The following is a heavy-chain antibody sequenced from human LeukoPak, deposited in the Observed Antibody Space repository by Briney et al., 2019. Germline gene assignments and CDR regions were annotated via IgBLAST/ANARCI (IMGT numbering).Heavy chain of an antibody. CDR1: GYIFNYYY. V-gene: IGHV1-2*02. J-gene: IGHJ5*02. CDR3: ARASSSWYLNWFDP. Sequence: ASVRVSCKASGYIFNYYYIHWVRQAPGQGLEWMGWINPNSGDTNFAQKFQGRVTMTTDTSTSTAYMELRSLRSDDTAVYYCARASSSWYLNWFDPWGQGTLVTVSS. CDR2: INPNSGDT. D-gene: IGHD6-13*01.